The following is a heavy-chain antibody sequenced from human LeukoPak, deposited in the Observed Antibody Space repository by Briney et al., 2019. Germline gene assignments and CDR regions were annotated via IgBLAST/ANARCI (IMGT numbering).Heavy chain of an antibody. CDR2: INHIGST. D-gene: IGHD3-22*01. CDR3: ARGSENYYDSSGLDY. CDR1: GGSFSGYY. Sequence: PSETLSLTCAVYGGSFSGYYWSWIRQPPGKGLEWMGEINHIGSTNYIPSLTSRATISVDTSENQFSLKLSSVTAADTAVYYCARGSENYYDSSGLDYWGQGTLVTVSS. J-gene: IGHJ4*02. V-gene: IGHV4-34*01.